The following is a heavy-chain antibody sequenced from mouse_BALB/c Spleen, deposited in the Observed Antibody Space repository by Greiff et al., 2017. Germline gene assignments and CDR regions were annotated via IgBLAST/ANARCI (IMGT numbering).Heavy chain of an antibody. Sequence: EVQLVESGGGLVQPGGSRKLSCAASGFTFSSFGMHWVRQAPEKGLEWVAYISSGSSTIYYADTVKGRFTISRDNPKNTLFLQMTSLRSEDTAMYYCARKNGYLSYYAMDYWGQGTSVTVSS. D-gene: IGHD2-3*01. CDR2: ISSGSSTI. J-gene: IGHJ4*01. V-gene: IGHV5-17*02. CDR3: ARKNGYLSYYAMDY. CDR1: GFTFSSFG.